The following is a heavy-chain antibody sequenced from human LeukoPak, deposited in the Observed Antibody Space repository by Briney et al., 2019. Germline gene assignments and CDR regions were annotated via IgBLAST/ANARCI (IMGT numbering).Heavy chain of an antibody. V-gene: IGHV3-21*03. CDR1: GFTFSSYS. Sequence: GGSLRLSCAASGFTFSSYSMNWVRQAPGKGLEWVSSISSSSSYIYYADSVKGRFTISRDNAKNSLYLQMNSLKTEDTAVYYCTTGTDQNLYYYGMDVWGQGTTVTVSS. CDR3: TTGTDQNLYYYGMDV. D-gene: IGHD1-1*01. CDR2: ISSSSSYI. J-gene: IGHJ6*02.